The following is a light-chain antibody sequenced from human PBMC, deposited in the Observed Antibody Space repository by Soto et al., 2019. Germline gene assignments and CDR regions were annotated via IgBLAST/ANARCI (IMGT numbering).Light chain of an antibody. CDR1: QSINNW. Sequence: DIQMTQSPSTLSASVGDRVTITCRASQSINNWLAWYQQKPGTAPKLLIYKTSILESGVPSRFSGSGSGTEFTLTIASLQPDDSATYYCQQYNGSPVTFGGGTRVQIK. CDR3: QQYNGSPVT. CDR2: KTS. J-gene: IGKJ4*01. V-gene: IGKV1-5*03.